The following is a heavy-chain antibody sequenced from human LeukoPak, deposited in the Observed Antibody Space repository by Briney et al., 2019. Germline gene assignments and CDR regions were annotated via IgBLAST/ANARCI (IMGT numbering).Heavy chain of an antibody. CDR3: ARDAAYSRFDY. D-gene: IGHD2-15*01. V-gene: IGHV3-7*01. CDR1: GFTFSGSW. Sequence: GGSLRLSCAASGFTFSGSWMTWVRQAPGKGLEWVANIKEDGSQKYYVDSVKGRFTISRGNAQSSLYLQMNSLRVEDTAVYYCARDAAYSRFDYWGRGTLVTVSS. CDR2: IKEDGSQK. J-gene: IGHJ4*02.